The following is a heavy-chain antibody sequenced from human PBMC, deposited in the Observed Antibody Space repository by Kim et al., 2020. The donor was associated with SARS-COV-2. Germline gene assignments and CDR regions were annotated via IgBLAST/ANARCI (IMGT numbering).Heavy chain of an antibody. Sequence: SETLSLTCTVSGGSISSYYWSWIRQPPGKGLEWIGYIYYSGSTNSNPSLKSRVTIYVDTSKNQFSLKLSSVTAADTAVYYCARAPPATIFGVVTAFDYWGQGTLVTVSS. CDR2: IYYSGST. CDR1: GGSISSYY. CDR3: ARAPPATIFGVVTAFDY. J-gene: IGHJ4*02. V-gene: IGHV4-59*13. D-gene: IGHD3-3*01.